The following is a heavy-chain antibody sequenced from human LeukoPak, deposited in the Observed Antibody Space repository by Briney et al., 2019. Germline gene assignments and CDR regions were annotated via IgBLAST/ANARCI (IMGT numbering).Heavy chain of an antibody. CDR2: ISWNSGSI. CDR3: AKDMSPYYYDSSGYFFTGIGY. Sequence: GGSLRLSCAASGFTFDDCAMHWVRQAPGKGLEWVSGISWNSGSIGYADSVKGRFTISRDNAKNSLYLQMNSLRAEDTALYYCAKDMSPYYYDSSGYFFTGIGYWGQGTLVTVSS. J-gene: IGHJ4*02. V-gene: IGHV3-9*01. CDR1: GFTFDDCA. D-gene: IGHD3-22*01.